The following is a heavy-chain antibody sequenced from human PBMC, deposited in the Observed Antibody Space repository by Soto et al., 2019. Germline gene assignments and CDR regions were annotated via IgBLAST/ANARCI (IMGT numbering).Heavy chain of an antibody. V-gene: IGHV3-30*18. Sequence: QEQLVESGGGVVQPGRSLRLSCAASGFTFSNYGMNWVRQAPGKGLEWVASIPYDGSNEYYADSVKGRFTISRDDSKNTLYPQMRRLRTEDTAHYYCAKDVLRFLVREGGDGMDVWGQGTAVTVSS. J-gene: IGHJ6*02. CDR1: GFTFSNYG. D-gene: IGHD3-3*01. CDR2: IPYDGSNE. CDR3: AKDVLRFLVREGGDGMDV.